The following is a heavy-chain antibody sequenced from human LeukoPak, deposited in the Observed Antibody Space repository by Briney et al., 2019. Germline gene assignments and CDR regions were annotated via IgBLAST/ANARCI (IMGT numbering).Heavy chain of an antibody. CDR3: ARDSRSSGYYDYYYYYGMDV. Sequence: SETLSLTCTVSGGSISSSSYYWGWIRQPPGKGLEWIGYIYYSGSTNYNPSLKSRVTISVDTSKNQFSLKLSSVTAADTAVYYCARDSRSSGYYDYYYYYGMDVWGQGTTVTVSS. CDR1: GGSISSSSYY. D-gene: IGHD3-22*01. J-gene: IGHJ6*02. CDR2: IYYSGST. V-gene: IGHV4-61*01.